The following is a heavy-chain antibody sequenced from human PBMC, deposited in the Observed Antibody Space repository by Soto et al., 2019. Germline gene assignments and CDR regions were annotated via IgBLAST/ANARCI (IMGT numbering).Heavy chain of an antibody. CDR2: IYPGDSDT. D-gene: IGHD5-18*01. V-gene: IGHV5-51*01. Sequence: GESLKISCKGSGYSFTTYWIGWVRQTPGKGLEWMGIIYPGDSDTKYNPSFQGQVTISADRSISTAYLQWSSLEASDTAIYYCARHSAAMITGIDFWGQGTRVTVS. CDR3: ARHSAAMITGIDF. J-gene: IGHJ4*02. CDR1: GYSFTTYW.